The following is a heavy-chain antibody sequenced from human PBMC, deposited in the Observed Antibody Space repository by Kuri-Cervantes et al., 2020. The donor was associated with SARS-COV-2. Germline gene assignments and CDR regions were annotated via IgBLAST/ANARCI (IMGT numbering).Heavy chain of an antibody. Sequence: GGSLRLSCAASGLTFSSYWMHWVRQAPGKGLVWVSRINSDGSTTSYADSVKGRFTISRDNAKNTPYLQMNSLRAEDTAVYYCARISIWVVAATLFLAYYYYYGMDVWGQGTTVTVSS. CDR1: GLTFSSYW. CDR2: INSDGSTT. CDR3: ARISIWVVAATLFLAYYYYYGMDV. V-gene: IGHV3-74*01. J-gene: IGHJ6*02. D-gene: IGHD2-15*01.